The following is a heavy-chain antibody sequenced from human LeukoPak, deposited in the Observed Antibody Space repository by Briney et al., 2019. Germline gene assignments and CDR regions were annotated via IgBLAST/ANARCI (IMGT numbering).Heavy chain of an antibody. J-gene: IGHJ6*03. CDR1: GGSFSGYY. CDR3: ARGGDYDFWSGKNYYYYYMDV. V-gene: IGHV4-34*01. Sequence: PSETLSLTCAVYGGSFSGYYWSWIRQPPGKGLEWIGEINHSGSTNYNPSLKSRVTISVDTSKNQFSLKLSSVTAADTAVNYCARGGDYDFWSGKNYYYYYMDVWGKGTTVTVSS. CDR2: INHSGST. D-gene: IGHD3-3*01.